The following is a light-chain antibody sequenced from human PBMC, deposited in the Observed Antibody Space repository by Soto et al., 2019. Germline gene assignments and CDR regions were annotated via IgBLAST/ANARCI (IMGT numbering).Light chain of an antibody. J-gene: IGLJ2*01. CDR1: SSNIGNNA. Sequence: QSVLTQPPSVSEAPRQRVTISCSGSSSNIGNNAVTWYQQLPGETPKLIIYYDTFLPSGVSDRFSGSKSGTSASLAISGLQSEDEADYYCATWDDTLNGLVFGGGTKLTVL. V-gene: IGLV1-36*01. CDR3: ATWDDTLNGLV. CDR2: YDT.